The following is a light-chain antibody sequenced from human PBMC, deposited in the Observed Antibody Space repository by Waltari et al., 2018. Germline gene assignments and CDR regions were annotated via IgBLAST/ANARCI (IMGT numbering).Light chain of an antibody. Sequence: DIQMTQSPSSLSASVGDRVTITCRASRGIRNELAWYQQKPGKAPERLIYAVSSLQSGVPSRFSGSGSGTEFTLTINSLQPDDFATYYCLQCNDYPWSFGQGTKVEVK. CDR2: AVS. CDR3: LQCNDYPWS. V-gene: IGKV1-17*01. J-gene: IGKJ1*01. CDR1: RGIRNE.